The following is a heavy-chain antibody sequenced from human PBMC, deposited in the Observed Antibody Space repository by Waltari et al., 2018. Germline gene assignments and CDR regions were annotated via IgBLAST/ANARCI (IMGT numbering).Heavy chain of an antibody. D-gene: IGHD5-18*01. CDR1: GGSFSGYY. Sequence: QVQLQQWGAGLLKPSETLSLTCAVYGGSFSGYYWSWIRQPPGKGLEWIGEINHSGSTNYNPSLKSRVTISVDTSKNQFSLKLSSVTAADTAVYYCAKAPEVPYSYGDYYFDYWGQGTLVTVSS. V-gene: IGHV4-34*01. CDR3: AKAPEVPYSYGDYYFDY. CDR2: INHSGST. J-gene: IGHJ4*02.